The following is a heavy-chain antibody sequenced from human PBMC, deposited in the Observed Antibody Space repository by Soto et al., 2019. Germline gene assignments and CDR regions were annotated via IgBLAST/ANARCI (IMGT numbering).Heavy chain of an antibody. CDR3: ARLSPDIVLMVYAPNWYFDL. V-gene: IGHV4-39*01. Sequence: QLQLQESGPGLVKPSETLSLTCTVSGGSISSSSYYWGWIRQPPGKGLEWIGSIYYSGSTYYNPSLKSRVPISVDTSKNQFSLKLSSVTAADTAVYYCARLSPDIVLMVYAPNWYFDLWGRGTLVTVSS. D-gene: IGHD2-8*01. J-gene: IGHJ2*01. CDR2: IYYSGST. CDR1: GGSISSSSYY.